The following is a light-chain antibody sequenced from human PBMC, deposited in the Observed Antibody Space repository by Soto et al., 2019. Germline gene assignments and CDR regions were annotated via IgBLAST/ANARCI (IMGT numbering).Light chain of an antibody. Sequence: DIQMTQSPSTLSASVGDRVTITCRASQSIGRWLAWYQQKPGKAPKVLIYDASTLKSGVPSRFSGSGSGTDFTLTISSLQPDDFAVYYCQQYNNWPRTFGQGTKVDIK. CDR3: QQYNNWPRT. CDR2: DAS. CDR1: QSIGRW. J-gene: IGKJ1*01. V-gene: IGKV1-5*01.